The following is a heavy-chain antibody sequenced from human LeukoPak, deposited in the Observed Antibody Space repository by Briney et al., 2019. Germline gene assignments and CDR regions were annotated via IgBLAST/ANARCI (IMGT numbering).Heavy chain of an antibody. D-gene: IGHD2-8*01. CDR1: GFTFSSYE. CDR2: ISSSGSTI. Sequence: GGSLRLSCAASGFTFSSYEMNWVRQAPGRGLEWVSYISSSGSTIYYADSVKGRFSISRDSSKNILYLQMNSLRAEDTAVYYCAKDRCSNGVGCYYYYMDVWGKGTTVTISS. V-gene: IGHV3-48*03. CDR3: AKDRCSNGVGCYYYYMDV. J-gene: IGHJ6*03.